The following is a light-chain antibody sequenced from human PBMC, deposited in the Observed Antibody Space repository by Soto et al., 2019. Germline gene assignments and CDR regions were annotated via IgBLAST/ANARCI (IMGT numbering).Light chain of an antibody. J-gene: IGLJ1*01. CDR2: QDN. Sequence: QSALTQPASVSGSPGQSITISCTGTGSDVGIYNLVSWYQQYPGKAPQLIIYQDNKRPSGISNRFSGSKSGNTASLTISGLQAEDEAEYYCSSYTNINTRACVFGTGTKVTVL. CDR3: SSYTNINTRACV. CDR1: GSDVGIYNL. V-gene: IGLV2-14*02.